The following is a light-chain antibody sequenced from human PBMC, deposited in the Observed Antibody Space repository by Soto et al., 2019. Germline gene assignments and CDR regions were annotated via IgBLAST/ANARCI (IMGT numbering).Light chain of an antibody. V-gene: IGKV3-15*01. CDR2: GAS. CDR3: QQYDTWPSIT. CDR1: QSVRTK. Sequence: IVMTQSPATLSVSTGEGATLSCRSSQSVRTKLAWYQQKAGQAPRLLIYGASTRASGVSDRFSGSGSGTEYTLTISRLQSEDFAVYYCQQYDTWPSITSGQGTRLAIK. J-gene: IGKJ5*01.